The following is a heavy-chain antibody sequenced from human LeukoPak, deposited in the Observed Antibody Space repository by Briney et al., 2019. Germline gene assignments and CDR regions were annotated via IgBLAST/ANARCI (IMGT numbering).Heavy chain of an antibody. CDR3: ANYGDYQYFDY. CDR1: GFTFSSYG. V-gene: IGHV3-30*18. Sequence: GGSLRLSCAASGFTFSSYGMHWVRQAPGKGLEWVAVISYDGTNKYYADSVKGRFTISRDNSKNTLYLQMNSLKTDDTAVYYCANYGDYQYFDYWGQGTPVTVSS. J-gene: IGHJ4*02. D-gene: IGHD4-17*01. CDR2: ISYDGTNK.